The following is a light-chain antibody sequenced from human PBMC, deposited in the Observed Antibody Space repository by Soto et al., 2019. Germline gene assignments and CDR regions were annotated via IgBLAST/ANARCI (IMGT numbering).Light chain of an antibody. CDR1: QSISSW. Sequence: DIQMTQSPSTLSASVGDRVTITCRASQSISSWLAWYQQKPGKVPKLLIYKASSLESGVPSRFSGSESGTEFTLTISSLQPDDFATYYCQQYNSYSYTFGQGTKLEIK. CDR2: KAS. J-gene: IGKJ2*01. CDR3: QQYNSYSYT. V-gene: IGKV1-5*03.